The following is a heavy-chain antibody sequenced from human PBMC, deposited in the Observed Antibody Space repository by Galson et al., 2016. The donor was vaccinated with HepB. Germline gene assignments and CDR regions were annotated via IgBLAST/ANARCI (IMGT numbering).Heavy chain of an antibody. CDR3: AKDLWRRGFLDH. CDR1: GFTFNNHD. Sequence: SLRLSCAASGFTFNNHDMHWVRQAPGKGLEWVALISYAGSTEYYSDSVKGRFTISRDNSKNTMYLQMNRVRLEDTAVYYCAKDLWRRGFLDHWGQGTLVTVSS. D-gene: IGHD2-21*01. V-gene: IGHV3-30*18. J-gene: IGHJ4*02. CDR2: ISYAGSTE.